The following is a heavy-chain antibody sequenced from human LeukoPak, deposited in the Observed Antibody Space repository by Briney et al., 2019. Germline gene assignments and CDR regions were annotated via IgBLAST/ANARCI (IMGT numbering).Heavy chain of an antibody. D-gene: IGHD5-18*01. CDR1: RLTFSNYV. CDR3: TKGTWIQLWSLFDS. Sequence: GGSLRLSCAASRLTFSNYVMNWVRQAPGKGLEWVSGIGGSDGSTYYADSVKGRFTISRDNSKNTLYLQMNSLRAEDTALYYCTKGTWIQLWSLFDSWGQGTLVTVSS. CDR2: IGGSDGST. J-gene: IGHJ4*02. V-gene: IGHV3-23*01.